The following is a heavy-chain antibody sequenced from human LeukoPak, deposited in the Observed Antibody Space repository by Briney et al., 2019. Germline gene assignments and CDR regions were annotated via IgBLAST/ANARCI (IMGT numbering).Heavy chain of an antibody. V-gene: IGHV3-21*01. D-gene: IGHD2-2*01. Sequence: PGGSLRLSCAASGFTFSSYSMNWVRQAPGKGLEWVSSISSSSSYIYYADSVKGRFTISRDNAKNSLYLQMNSLRAEDTAVYYCATSIVVVPAAIPDAFDIWGQGTMVTVSS. CDR3: ATSIVVVPAAIPDAFDI. CDR2: ISSSSSYI. J-gene: IGHJ3*02. CDR1: GFTFSSYS.